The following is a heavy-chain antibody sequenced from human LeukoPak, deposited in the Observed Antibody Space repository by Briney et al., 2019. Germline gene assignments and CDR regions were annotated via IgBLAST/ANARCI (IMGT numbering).Heavy chain of an antibody. V-gene: IGHV3-23*01. D-gene: IGHD2-2*01. CDR2: LSGSGGSV. Sequence: GGSLRLSCAASGFTFNNYGMVWVRQAPGKGLEWVSGLSGSGGSVWYADSVKGRFTISRDNSKNTLYLQMNSLRAEDTAVYYCAKDALDCSSTSCYAPMDYWGQGTLVTVSS. CDR3: AKDALDCSSTSCYAPMDY. J-gene: IGHJ4*02. CDR1: GFTFNNYG.